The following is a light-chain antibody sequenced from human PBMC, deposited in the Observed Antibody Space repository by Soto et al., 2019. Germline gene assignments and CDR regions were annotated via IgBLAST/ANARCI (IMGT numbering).Light chain of an antibody. CDR1: QSISSW. V-gene: IGKV1-39*01. CDR2: AAN. J-gene: IGKJ3*01. Sequence: DIQMTQSPSTLSASVGDRVTISCRASQSISSWLAWYQQTPGKAPKLLIYAANSLQSGVPSRFSGSGSGTDFTLSISSLQPEDSATYYCQQSYSTPFTFGPGTKVDIK. CDR3: QQSYSTPFT.